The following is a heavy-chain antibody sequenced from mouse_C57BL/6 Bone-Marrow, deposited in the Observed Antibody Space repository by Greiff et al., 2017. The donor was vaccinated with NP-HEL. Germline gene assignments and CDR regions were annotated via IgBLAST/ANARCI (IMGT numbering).Heavy chain of an antibody. Sequence: VQLQQSGPELVKPGASVKISCKASGYTFTDYYINWVKQRPGQGLEWIGWIFPGSGSTYYNEKFKGKATLTVDKSSSTAYMLLSSLTSEDSAVYVCARGGYYGYDGFDYWGQGTTLTVSS. V-gene: IGHV1-75*01. J-gene: IGHJ2*01. CDR1: GYTFTDYY. CDR2: IFPGSGST. CDR3: ARGGYYGYDGFDY. D-gene: IGHD2-2*01.